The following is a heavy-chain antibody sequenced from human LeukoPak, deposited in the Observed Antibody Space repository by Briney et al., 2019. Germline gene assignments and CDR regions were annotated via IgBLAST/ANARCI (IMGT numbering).Heavy chain of an antibody. D-gene: IGHD3-3*01. Sequence: SQTLSLTCTVSGGSISSGSYYWSWIRQPARKGLEWIGRIYTSGSTNYNPSLKSRVTISVDTSKNQFSLKLSSVTATDTAVYYCARDAGWSGSDAFDIWGQGTMVTVSS. CDR1: GGSISSGSYY. J-gene: IGHJ3*02. CDR2: IYTSGST. CDR3: ARDAGWSGSDAFDI. V-gene: IGHV4-61*02.